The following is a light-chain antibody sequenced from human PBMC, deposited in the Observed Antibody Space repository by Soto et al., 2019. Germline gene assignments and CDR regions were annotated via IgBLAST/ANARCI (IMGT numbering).Light chain of an antibody. CDR1: QYIGSA. J-gene: IGKJ1*01. CDR2: DAS. V-gene: IGKV3-20*01. Sequence: EIVLTHSPGTLSLSPGEIATLSCRASQYIGSAVAWYHQRSGQAPRLLIFDASVRVPTTPARFSGSVSGTEFTLTISSLESEDFAVYYCQQYGSSGTFGQGTKVDIK. CDR3: QQYGSSGT.